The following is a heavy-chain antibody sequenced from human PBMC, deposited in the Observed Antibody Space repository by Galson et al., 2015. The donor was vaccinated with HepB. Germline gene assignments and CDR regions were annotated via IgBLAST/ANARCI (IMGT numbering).Heavy chain of an antibody. CDR3: ARSLPKKQYFDY. CDR2: IIPIFGIA. Sequence: GGTFSSYAISWVRQAPGQGLEWMGGIIPIFGIANYAQKFQGRVTITADESTSTAYMELSSLRSEDTAVYYCARSLPKKQYFDYWGQGTLVTVSS. CDR1: GGTFSSYA. J-gene: IGHJ4*01. V-gene: IGHV1-69*01. D-gene: IGHD5/OR15-5a*01.